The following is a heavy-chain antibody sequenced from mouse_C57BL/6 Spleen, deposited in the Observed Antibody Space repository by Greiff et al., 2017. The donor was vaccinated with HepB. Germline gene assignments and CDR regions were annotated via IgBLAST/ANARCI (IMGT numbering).Heavy chain of an antibody. CDR1: GYTFTDYY. D-gene: IGHD2-4*01. CDR3: AIYDYDEGFAY. CDR2: INPYNGGT. Sequence: VQLQQSGPVLMKPGASVKMSCKASGYTFTDYYMNWVKQSHGKSLEWIGVINPYNGGTSYNQKFKGKATLTVDKSSSTAYMELNSLTSEDSAVYYCAIYDYDEGFAYWGQGTLVTVSA. V-gene: IGHV1-19*01. J-gene: IGHJ3*01.